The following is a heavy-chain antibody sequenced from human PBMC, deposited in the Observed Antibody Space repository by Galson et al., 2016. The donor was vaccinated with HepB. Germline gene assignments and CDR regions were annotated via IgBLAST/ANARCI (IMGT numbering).Heavy chain of an antibody. J-gene: IGHJ3*02. CDR1: KFTFSNFG. CDR2: IYYDGSNT. Sequence: SLRLSCAASKFTFSNFGMHWVRQAPGKGLEWVAVIYYDGSNTYYADSVKGRFTISRDNSKNTLYLQMSSLRAEDTALYYCAREINSFNHLGEPEDAFNIWGQGTMVTVSS. V-gene: IGHV3-33*01. CDR3: AREINSFNHLGEPEDAFNI. D-gene: IGHD3-10*01.